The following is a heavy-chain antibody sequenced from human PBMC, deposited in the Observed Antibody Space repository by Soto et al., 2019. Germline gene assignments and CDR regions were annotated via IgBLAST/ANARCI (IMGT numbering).Heavy chain of an antibody. V-gene: IGHV3-48*01. CDR2: ISSSSSTI. J-gene: IGHJ6*03. CDR1: GFTFSSYS. CDR3: ARDKELSYGSGSGNRYYYYYMDV. Sequence: GGSLRLSCAASGFTFSSYSMNWVRQAPGKGLEWVSYISSSSSTIYYADSVKGRFTISRDNAKNSLYLQMNSLRAEDTAVYYCARDKELSYGSGSGNRYYYYYMDVWGKGTTVTVSS. D-gene: IGHD3-10*01.